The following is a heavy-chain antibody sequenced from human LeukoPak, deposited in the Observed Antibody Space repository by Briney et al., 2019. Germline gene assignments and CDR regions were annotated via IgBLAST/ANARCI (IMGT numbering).Heavy chain of an antibody. Sequence: PGGSLRLSCAASGFTFSSYAMSWVRQAPGKGLEWVSAISGSGGSTYYADSVKGRFTISRDNSKNTVYLQMNSLRAEDTAVYYCARDWCKGGSCSIDYWGQGTLVTVSS. CDR1: GFTFSSYA. J-gene: IGHJ4*02. V-gene: IGHV3-23*01. CDR2: ISGSGGST. CDR3: ARDWCKGGSCSIDY. D-gene: IGHD2-15*01.